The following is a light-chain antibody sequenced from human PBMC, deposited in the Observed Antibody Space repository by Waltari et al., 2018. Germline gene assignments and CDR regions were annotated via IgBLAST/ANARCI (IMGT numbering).Light chain of an antibody. CDR1: QSIRRP. J-gene: IGKJ1*01. V-gene: IGKV3-20*01. Sequence: EIVLPPSPAILSLSPGEIATLSCRASQSIRRPLPCHQHRPGQAPRLLIYGASSRATGIPDRFSGGGSGTDYSLIISRLEPEDVAVYYCQHYVRLPATFGQGTKVEIK. CDR2: GAS. CDR3: QHYVRLPAT.